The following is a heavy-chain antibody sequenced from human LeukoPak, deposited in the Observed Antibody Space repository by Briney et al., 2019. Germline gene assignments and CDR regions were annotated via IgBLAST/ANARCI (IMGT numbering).Heavy chain of an antibody. D-gene: IGHD2-21*01. CDR1: GGSISSGDYY. CDR2: IYYSGST. V-gene: IGHV4-30-4*08. CDR3: ASSLAILNWFDP. Sequence: PSETLSLTCTVSGGSISSGDYYWRWLRQPPGKGLEWIGYIYYSGSTYYNPSLKSRVTISVDTSKNQFSLKLSSVTAADTAVYYCASSLAILNWFDPWGQGTLVTVSS. J-gene: IGHJ5*02.